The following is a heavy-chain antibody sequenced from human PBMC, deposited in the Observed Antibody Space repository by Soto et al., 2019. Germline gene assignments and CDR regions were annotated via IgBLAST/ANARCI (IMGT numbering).Heavy chain of an antibody. Sequence: PEGSLRLSCSVAGFTASGSMSWVRQAPGKGLECVAFIHSDGNTYYTDSVRGRFTISRDNSKNTSYLQMDSLRVDDTAVYYCARDASGHFDYWGQGTLVTVSS. D-gene: IGHD6-19*01. J-gene: IGHJ4*02. V-gene: IGHV3-53*01. CDR1: GFTASGS. CDR2: IHSDGNT. CDR3: ARDASGHFDY.